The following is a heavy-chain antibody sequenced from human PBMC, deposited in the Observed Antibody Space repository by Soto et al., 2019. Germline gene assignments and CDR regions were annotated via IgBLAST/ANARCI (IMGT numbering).Heavy chain of an antibody. CDR2: ISGSGGST. V-gene: IGHV3-23*01. D-gene: IGHD3-9*01. CDR3: AKDGYDILTGYHGFDY. J-gene: IGHJ4*02. Sequence: GGSLRLSCAASGFTFSSYAMSWVRQAPGKGLEWVSAISGSGGSTYYADSVKGRFTISRDNSKNTLYLQMNSLRAEDTAVYYCAKDGYDILTGYHGFDYWGQGTLVTVSS. CDR1: GFTFSSYA.